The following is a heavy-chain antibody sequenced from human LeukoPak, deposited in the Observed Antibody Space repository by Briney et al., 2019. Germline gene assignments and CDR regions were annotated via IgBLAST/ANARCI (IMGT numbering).Heavy chain of an antibody. CDR2: FCSSGSTI. D-gene: IGHD4/OR15-4a*01. J-gene: IGHJ4*02. V-gene: IGHV3-48*03. CDR1: VLTFSSYE. Sequence: GVSLRLSCAASVLTFSSYETHWVPQSPGKGLVGVSYFCSSGSTIYYADSVKGRFTISRDNSKNTLYLQMNNLRAEDTAVYYCARAPYGDNGYTAEVADYWGQGTLVTVSS. CDR3: ARAPYGDNGYTAEVADY.